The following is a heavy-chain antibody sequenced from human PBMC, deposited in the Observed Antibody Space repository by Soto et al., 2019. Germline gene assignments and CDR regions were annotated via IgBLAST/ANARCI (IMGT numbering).Heavy chain of an antibody. J-gene: IGHJ4*02. CDR2: ISGSSSYI. CDR3: ARDWVEVATQTYYFDY. V-gene: IGHV3-21*01. CDR1: GFSFNKYA. Sequence: GGSLRLSCAASGFSFNKYAMNWVRQAPGKGLEWVSSISGSSSYIYYTDSVKGRFTISRDNAKNSLYLQMNSLRAEDTALYYCARDWVEVATQTYYFDYWGPGTLVTVSS. D-gene: IGHD1-26*01.